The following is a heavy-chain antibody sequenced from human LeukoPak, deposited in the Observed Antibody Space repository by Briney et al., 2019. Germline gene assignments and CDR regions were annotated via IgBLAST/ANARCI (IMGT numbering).Heavy chain of an antibody. V-gene: IGHV3-7*01. J-gene: IGHJ4*02. CDR1: GFTFSSYA. CDR2: IKQDGSEK. Sequence: HPGGSLRLSCTPSGFTFSSYAMRWVRQAPGKGLEWVANIKQDGSEKYYVDSVKGRFTISRDNAKNSLYLQMTSLRAEDTAVYSCARGFRGWYAEGFDYWGQGTLVTVSS. D-gene: IGHD6-19*01. CDR3: ARGFRGWYAEGFDY.